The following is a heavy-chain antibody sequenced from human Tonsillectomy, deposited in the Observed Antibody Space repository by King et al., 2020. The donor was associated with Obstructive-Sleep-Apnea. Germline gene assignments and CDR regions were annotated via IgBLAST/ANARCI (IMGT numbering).Heavy chain of an antibody. V-gene: IGHV4-59*01. J-gene: IGHJ6*02. Sequence: QLQESGPGLVKPSETLSLTCTVSGGSISSYYWSWIRQPPGKGLEWIGYIYYSGSTNYNPSLKSRVTISVDTSKNQFSLKLSSVTAADTALYYCARDNHYGSGSYRHLYYYGMDVWGQGTTVTVSS. CDR3: ARDNHYGSGSYRHLYYYGMDV. CDR1: GGSISSYY. D-gene: IGHD3-10*01. CDR2: IYYSGST.